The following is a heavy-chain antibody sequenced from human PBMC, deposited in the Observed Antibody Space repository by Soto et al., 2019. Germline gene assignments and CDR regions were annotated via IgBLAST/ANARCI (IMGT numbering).Heavy chain of an antibody. D-gene: IGHD3-10*01. CDR2: IFYSGTT. Sequence: SETLSLTCTVSGGSISSGGYYWSWIRQHPGKGLEWIGYIFYSGTTYYNPSLKSRVTISVDTSKNQFSLKLSSVTAADTAVYYCARDRRYGSPSYYYRYWGQGTLVTVSS. V-gene: IGHV4-31*03. CDR3: ARDRRYGSPSYYYRY. CDR1: GGSISSGGYY. J-gene: IGHJ4*02.